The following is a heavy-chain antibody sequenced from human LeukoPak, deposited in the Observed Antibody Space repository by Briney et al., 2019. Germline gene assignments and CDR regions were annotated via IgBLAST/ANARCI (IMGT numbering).Heavy chain of an antibody. CDR2: ISSRGGSK. J-gene: IGHJ4*02. D-gene: IGHD6-13*01. V-gene: IGHV3-23*01. Sequence: GGSLRLSCAASGFTLSNFAMRWVSQAPGKGLEWVSGISSRGGSKYYADFVKGRFTFPGDNSKNTLYVQMSTQRAGHTAVFYCSKGLKRSSWYTRIFYSGQGALGTVS. CDR1: GFTLSNFA. CDR3: SKGLKRSSWYTRIFY.